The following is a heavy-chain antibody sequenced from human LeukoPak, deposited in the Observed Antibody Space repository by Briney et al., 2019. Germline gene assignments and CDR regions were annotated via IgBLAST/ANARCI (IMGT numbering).Heavy chain of an antibody. CDR3: ARAEQRLAPTDY. D-gene: IGHD6-25*01. J-gene: IGHJ4*02. CDR2: IYYGGST. CDR1: GGSVSSGSYY. V-gene: IGHV4-61*01. Sequence: SETLSLTCTVSGGSVSSGSYYWSWIRQPPGKGLEWIGYIYYGGSTNYNPSLKSRVTISVGTSKNQFSLKLSSVTAADTAVYHCARAEQRLAPTDYWGQGTLVTVSS.